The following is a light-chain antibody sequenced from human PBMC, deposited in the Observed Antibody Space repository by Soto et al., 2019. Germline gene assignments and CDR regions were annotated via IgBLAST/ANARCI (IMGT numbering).Light chain of an antibody. J-gene: IGKJ3*01. V-gene: IGKV3-20*01. CDR2: GAS. CDR3: QQYGSSLGFT. Sequence: EIVLTQSPGTLSLSPGERATLSCRASQSVSSSYLAWYQQKPGQAPRLLIYGASSRATGIPDRFSGSGSGTAFTLTISRLEPEDFAVYYCQQYGSSLGFTFGPGTKVDIK. CDR1: QSVSSSY.